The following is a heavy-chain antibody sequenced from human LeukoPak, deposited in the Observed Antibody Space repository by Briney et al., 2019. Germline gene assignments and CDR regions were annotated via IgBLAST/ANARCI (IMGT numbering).Heavy chain of an antibody. CDR1: GGSFSGYY. J-gene: IGHJ4*02. CDR2: INHSGST. Sequence: SETLSLTCAVYGGSFSGYYWSWIRQPPGKGLEWIGEINHSGSTNYNPSLKSRVTISVDTSKNQFSLELSSVTAADTAVYYCAGVTEDFWGGSTFDYWGQGTLVTVSS. V-gene: IGHV4-34*01. D-gene: IGHD3-3*01. CDR3: AGVTEDFWGGSTFDY.